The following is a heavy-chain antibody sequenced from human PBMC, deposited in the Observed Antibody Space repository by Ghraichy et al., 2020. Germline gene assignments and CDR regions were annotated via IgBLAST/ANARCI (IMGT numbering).Heavy chain of an antibody. CDR1: GFTFSSYG. CDR2: IWYDGSNK. Sequence: GGSLRLSCAASGFTFSSYGMHWVRQAPGKGLEWVAVIWYDGSNKYYADSVKGRFTISRDNSKNTLYLQMNSLRAEDTAVYYCARGGYDILTGRPAWAAHLSDWGQGTLVTVSS. J-gene: IGHJ4*02. V-gene: IGHV3-33*08. CDR3: ARGGYDILTGRPAWAAHLSD. D-gene: IGHD3-9*01.